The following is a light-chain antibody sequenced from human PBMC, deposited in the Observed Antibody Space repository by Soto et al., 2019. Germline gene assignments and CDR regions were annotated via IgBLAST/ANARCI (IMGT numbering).Light chain of an antibody. CDR2: AAS. CDR3: QQSYNTLSWT. Sequence: DFQMTQSPSSLSASVGDRVTITCRASQSIRNYLNCYQQKLGKAPKLLIYAASHLQSGVPSRFRGSGSGTDFTLTISSLQPEDFATYYCQQSYNTLSWTFGQGTKVDIK. CDR1: QSIRNY. J-gene: IGKJ1*01. V-gene: IGKV1-39*01.